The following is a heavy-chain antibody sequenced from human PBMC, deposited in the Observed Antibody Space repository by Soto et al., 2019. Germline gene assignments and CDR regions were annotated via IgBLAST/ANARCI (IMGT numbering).Heavy chain of an antibody. CDR1: GGSISSSSYY. Sequence: QLQLQESGPGLVKPSETLSLTCTVSGGSISSSSYYWGWIRQPPGKGLEWIGSIYYSGSTYYNPSLKSRVTITVDTSNNQFSLKLSSVTAADTAVYYCARLARAFDIVVVPAARIAAYWGQGTLVTVSS. CDR3: ARLARAFDIVVVPAARIAAY. J-gene: IGHJ4*02. CDR2: IYYSGST. V-gene: IGHV4-39*01. D-gene: IGHD2-2*01.